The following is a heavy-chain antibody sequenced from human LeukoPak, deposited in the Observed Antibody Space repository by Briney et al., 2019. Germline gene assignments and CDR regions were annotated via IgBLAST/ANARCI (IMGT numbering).Heavy chain of an antibody. CDR2: ISGSGGST. Sequence: GGSLRLSCAASGFTFSSYAMSWVRQAPGKGLEWVSAISGSGGSTYYADSMKGRFTISRDNSKNTLYLQMNSLRAEDTAVYYCAKVPGPYSNYGPLDYWGQGTLVTVSS. D-gene: IGHD4-11*01. CDR1: GFTFSSYA. CDR3: AKVPGPYSNYGPLDY. V-gene: IGHV3-23*01. J-gene: IGHJ4*02.